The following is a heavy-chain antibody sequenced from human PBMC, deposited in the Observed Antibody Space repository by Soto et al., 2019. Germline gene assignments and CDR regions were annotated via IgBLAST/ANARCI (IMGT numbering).Heavy chain of an antibody. CDR1: GFMFNHYA. J-gene: IGHJ4*02. CDR3: AKVIVLGASTLEY. CDR2: ISGSTGTT. D-gene: IGHD6-6*01. V-gene: IGHV3-23*01. Sequence: GGSLRLSCEASGFMFNHYAMAWVRQTPGKGLEWVSVISGSTGTTYYADSVKGRFTISRGNSKNTVYLQMNSLRVEDSALYSCAKVIVLGASTLEYWGPGTRVTVSS.